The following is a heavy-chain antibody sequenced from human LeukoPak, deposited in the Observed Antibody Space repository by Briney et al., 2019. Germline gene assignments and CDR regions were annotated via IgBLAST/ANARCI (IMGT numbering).Heavy chain of an antibody. CDR2: INPNNGDS. J-gene: IGHJ5*02. D-gene: IGHD1-14*01. CDR3: ARMSSPLQYNWFDP. CDR1: GYTFTGYY. Sequence: SVKVSCKASGYTFTGYYMHWVRQAPGQGLEWMGRINPNNGDSNFAQKFQGRVTMTRDTSISTVYMDLSRLRSDDTAVYYCARMSSPLQYNWFDPWGQGTLVTVSS. V-gene: IGHV1-2*06.